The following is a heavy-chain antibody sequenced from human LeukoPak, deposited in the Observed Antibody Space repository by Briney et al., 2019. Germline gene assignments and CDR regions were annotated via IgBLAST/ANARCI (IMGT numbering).Heavy chain of an antibody. CDR1: GYTFTSYA. V-gene: IGHV7-4-1*02. J-gene: IGHJ3*02. Sequence: ASVKVSCKASGYTFTSYAMNWVRQAPGQGLEWMGWINTNTGNPTYAQGFTGRFVFSLDTSVSTAYLQISSLKAEDTAVYYCARPYYDILTGYYGAFDIRGQGTMVTVSS. CDR3: ARPYYDILTGYYGAFDI. D-gene: IGHD3-9*01. CDR2: INTNTGNP.